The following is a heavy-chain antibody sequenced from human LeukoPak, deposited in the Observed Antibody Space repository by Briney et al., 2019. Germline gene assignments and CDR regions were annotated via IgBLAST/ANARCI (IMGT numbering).Heavy chain of an antibody. V-gene: IGHV1-2*02. CDR2: INPNSGTT. D-gene: IGHD2-8*01. CDR1: GYTFTGPY. Sequence: ASLKVSCKASGYTFTGPYIHWMRQAPGQGIEWMGWINPNSGTTKYAQKFQGRVTVTRDTSTSTAYMELSGLRTDDTAAYYCARVEYCTKGVCINFDLWGQGTLVTVSS. CDR3: ARVEYCTKGVCINFDL. J-gene: IGHJ4*02.